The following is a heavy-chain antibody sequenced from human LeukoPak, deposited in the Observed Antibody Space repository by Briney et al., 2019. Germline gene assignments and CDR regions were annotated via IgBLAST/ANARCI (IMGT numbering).Heavy chain of an antibody. V-gene: IGHV3-23*01. Sequence: GGSLRLSCAASGFTFSSYGMSWVRQAPGKGLEWVSAISGSGGSTYYADSVKGRFTISRGDPHNTLYLQMNSLRAEDTAVYFCARGGVDYYGSGTYYLMYYFDYWGQGALVTVSS. CDR1: GFTFSSYG. CDR2: ISGSGGST. D-gene: IGHD3-10*01. J-gene: IGHJ4*02. CDR3: ARGGVDYYGSGTYYLMYYFDY.